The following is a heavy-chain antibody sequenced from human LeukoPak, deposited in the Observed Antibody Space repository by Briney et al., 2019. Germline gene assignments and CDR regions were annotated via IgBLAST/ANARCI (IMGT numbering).Heavy chain of an antibody. J-gene: IGHJ4*02. Sequence: GGSLRLSCAASGFTFSSYTMNWVRQAPGGWLGWVSSITSSSSYIYYADSVKGRFTISRDNARNSLYLQMDSLRAEDTAVYYCARVKWLSAAGTEGNFDYWGQGTLVTVSS. D-gene: IGHD6-13*01. V-gene: IGHV3-21*01. CDR1: GFTFSSYT. CDR3: ARVKWLSAAGTEGNFDY. CDR2: ITSSSSYI.